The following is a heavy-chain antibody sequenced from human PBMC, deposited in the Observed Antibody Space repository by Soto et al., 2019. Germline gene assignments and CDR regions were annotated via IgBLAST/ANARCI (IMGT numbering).Heavy chain of an antibody. CDR2: ISSSGSTI. CDR3: ARDQEAGSFFPYYYGMDV. V-gene: IGHV3-48*03. J-gene: IGHJ6*02. CDR1: GFTFSSYE. Sequence: PGGSLRLSCEDSGFTFSSYEMNWVRQAPRKGLEWVSYISSSGSTIYYADSVKGRFTISRDNAKNSLYLQMDSLRAEDTAVYYCARDQEAGSFFPYYYGMDVWGQGTTVTVSS. D-gene: IGHD6-13*01.